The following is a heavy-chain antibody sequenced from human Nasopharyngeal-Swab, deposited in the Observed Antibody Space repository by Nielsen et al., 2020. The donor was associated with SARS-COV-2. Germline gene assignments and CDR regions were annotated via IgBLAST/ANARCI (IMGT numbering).Heavy chain of an antibody. V-gene: IGHV3-30*18. CDR3: AKDPEQQLANYFDY. D-gene: IGHD6-13*01. CDR2: ISYDGSNK. J-gene: IGHJ4*02. Sequence: GGSLRLSCAASGFTFSSYGMHWVRQAPGKGLEWVAVISYDGSNKYYADSVKGRFNISRDNSKNPLYLQMNSLRAEDTAVYYCAKDPEQQLANYFDYWGQGTLVTVSS. CDR1: GFTFSSYG.